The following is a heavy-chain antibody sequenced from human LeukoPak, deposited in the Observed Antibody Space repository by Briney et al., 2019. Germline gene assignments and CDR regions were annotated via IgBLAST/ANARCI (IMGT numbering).Heavy chain of an antibody. J-gene: IGHJ4*02. CDR1: GFTFNYYW. D-gene: IGHD3-9*01. CDR3: ARDFDMGITPGDDFDF. V-gene: IGHV3-74*01. Sequence: GGSLRLSCAASGFTFNYYWMHWVRHAPGKGLVWVSRIKEDGTYTSYADSVKGRFTISRDNARNTVFLQMNSLRAEDTAVYYCARDFDMGITPGDDFDFWGQGTLVTVSS. CDR2: IKEDGTYT.